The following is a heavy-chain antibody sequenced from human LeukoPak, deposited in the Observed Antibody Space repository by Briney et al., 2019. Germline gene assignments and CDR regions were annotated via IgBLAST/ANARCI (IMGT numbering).Heavy chain of an antibody. CDR3: AKALTSGWYKAFDY. V-gene: IGHV3-30*02. Sequence: GGSLRLSCAASGFTFGSYGMHWVRQAPGKGLEWVAFIRYDGSNKYYADSVKGRFTISRDNSKNTLYLQMNSLRAEDTAVYYCAKALTSGWYKAFDYWGQGTLVTVSS. CDR2: IRYDGSNK. CDR1: GFTFGSYG. D-gene: IGHD6-19*01. J-gene: IGHJ4*02.